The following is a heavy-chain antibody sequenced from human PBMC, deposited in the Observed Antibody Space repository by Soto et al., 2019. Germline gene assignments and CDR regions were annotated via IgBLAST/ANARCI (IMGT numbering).Heavy chain of an antibody. CDR2: ISPMLTVT. Sequence: QVHLTQSGAEVKKPGSSVKVSCKAAGGTFNTYTLFWVRQAPGHGLEWMGRISPMLTVTNSAQKFQDRLTLTADKSTGTAFMELTSLRSDDTAVYYCSIGSWSAETFDVWGQGTMVTVSS. V-gene: IGHV1-69*02. J-gene: IGHJ3*01. CDR3: SIGSWSAETFDV. CDR1: GGTFNTYT. D-gene: IGHD2-2*01.